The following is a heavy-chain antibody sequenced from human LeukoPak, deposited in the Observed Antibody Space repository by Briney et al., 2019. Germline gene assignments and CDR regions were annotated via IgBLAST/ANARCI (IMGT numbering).Heavy chain of an antibody. Sequence: ASVKVSCKASGYTFTSYDINWVRQATGQGLEWMGWMNPNSGGTNYAQKFQGRVTMTRDTSISTAYMELSRLRSDDTAVYYCARDEGTATYWGQGTLVTVSS. V-gene: IGHV1-2*02. CDR2: MNPNSGGT. CDR1: GYTFTSYD. D-gene: IGHD5-18*01. CDR3: ARDEGTATY. J-gene: IGHJ4*02.